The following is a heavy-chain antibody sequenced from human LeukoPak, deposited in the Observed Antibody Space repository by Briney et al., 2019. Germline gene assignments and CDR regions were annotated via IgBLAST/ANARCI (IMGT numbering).Heavy chain of an antibody. J-gene: IGHJ4*02. CDR2: IIPIFGTA. V-gene: IGHV1-69*13. D-gene: IGHD2-2*01. Sequence: SVKVSCKASGGTFSSYAISWVRQAPGHGLEWMGGIIPIFGTADYAQKFQGRVTITADESTSTAYMELSSLRSEDTAVYYCAAGAIVVVPATSNPFDYWGQGTLVTVSS. CDR3: AAGAIVVVPATSNPFDY. CDR1: GGTFSSYA.